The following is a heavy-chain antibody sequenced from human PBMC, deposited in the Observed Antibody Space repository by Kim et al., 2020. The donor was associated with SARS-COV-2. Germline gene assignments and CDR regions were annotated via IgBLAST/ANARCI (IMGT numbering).Heavy chain of an antibody. CDR2: IWYDGSNK. CDR1: GFTFSSYG. V-gene: IGHV3-33*06. J-gene: IGHJ4*02. CDR3: AKEGMVGSYSSLDY. D-gene: IGHD6-13*01. Sequence: GGSLRLSCAASGFTFSSYGMHWVRQAPGKGLEWLAVIWYDGSNKYYADSVKGRFTISRDNSKNTLYLQMNSLRAEDTAVYYCAKEGMVGSYSSLDYWGQGTLVTVSS.